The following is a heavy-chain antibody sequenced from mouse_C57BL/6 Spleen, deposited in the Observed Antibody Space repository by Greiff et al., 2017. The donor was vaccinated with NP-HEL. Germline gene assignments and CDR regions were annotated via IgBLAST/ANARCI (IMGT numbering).Heavy chain of an antibody. D-gene: IGHD1-1*01. J-gene: IGHJ4*01. V-gene: IGHV5-17*01. CDR1: GFTFSDYG. CDR2: ISSGSSTI. Sequence: EVRGVESGGGLVKPGGSLKLSCAASGFTFSDYGMHWVRQAPEKGLEWVAYISSGSSTIYYADTVKGRFTISRDNAKNTLFLQMTSLRSENTAMYYCARDYYGYAMDYWGQGTSVTVSS. CDR3: ARDYYGYAMDY.